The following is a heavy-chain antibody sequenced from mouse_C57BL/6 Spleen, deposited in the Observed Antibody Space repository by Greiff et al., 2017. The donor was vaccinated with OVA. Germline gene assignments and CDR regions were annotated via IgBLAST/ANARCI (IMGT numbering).Heavy chain of an antibody. D-gene: IGHD3-2*01. CDR3: ARIRQYFDY. V-gene: IGHV5-6*01. J-gene: IGHJ2*01. Sequence: EVKVVESGGDLVKPGGSLKLSCAASGFTFSSYGMSWVRQTPDKRLEWVATISSGGSYTYYPDSVKGRFTISRDNAKNTLYLQMSSLKSEDTAMYYCARIRQYFDYWGQGTTLTVSS. CDR1: GFTFSSYG. CDR2: ISSGGSYT.